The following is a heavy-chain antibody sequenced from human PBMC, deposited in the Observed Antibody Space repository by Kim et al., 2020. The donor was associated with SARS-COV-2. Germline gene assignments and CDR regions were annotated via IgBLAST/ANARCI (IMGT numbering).Heavy chain of an antibody. Sequence: ASVKVSCKASGYTFTSYGISWVRQAPGQGLEWMGWISAYNGNRNYAQKLQGRVTMTTDTSTSTAYMELRSLRSDDTAVYYCARDGSGIQLWFIDYWGQGTLVTVSS. D-gene: IGHD5-18*01. V-gene: IGHV1-18*01. CDR3: ARDGSGIQLWFIDY. CDR1: GYTFTSYG. J-gene: IGHJ4*02. CDR2: ISAYNGNR.